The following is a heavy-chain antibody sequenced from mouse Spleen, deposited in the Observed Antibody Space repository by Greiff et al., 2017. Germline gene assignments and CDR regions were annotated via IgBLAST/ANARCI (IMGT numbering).Heavy chain of an antibody. J-gene: IGHJ2*01. CDR2: IYPRSGNT. V-gene: IGHV1-81*01. D-gene: IGHD1-3*01. Sequence: VQLQQPGAELVKPGASVKLSCKASGYTFTSYGISWVKQRTGQGLEWIGEIYPRSGNTYYNEKFKGKATLTADKSSSTAYMELRSLTSEDSAVYFCARGMDAKDFDYWGQGTTLTVSS. CDR1: GYTFTSYG. CDR3: ARGMDAKDFDY.